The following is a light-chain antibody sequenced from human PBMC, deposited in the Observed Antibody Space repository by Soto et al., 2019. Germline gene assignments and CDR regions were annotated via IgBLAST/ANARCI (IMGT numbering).Light chain of an antibody. CDR1: QSVSSSY. V-gene: IGKV3-20*01. CDR3: QQYSSSPYT. J-gene: IGKJ1*01. CDR2: GAS. Sequence: EIVLTQSPGTLSLSPGERATLSCRASQSVSSSYLAWYQQKPGQAPRLLIYGASSRATGIPDRFSGSGSGTDFTLTSSRLEPDDVALYYYQQYSSSPYTFGQGTKVEIK.